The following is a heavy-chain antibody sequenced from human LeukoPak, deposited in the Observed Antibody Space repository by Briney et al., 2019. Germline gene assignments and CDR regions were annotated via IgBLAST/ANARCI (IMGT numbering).Heavy chain of an antibody. J-gene: IGHJ2*01. D-gene: IGHD6-13*01. CDR1: GFTFSTYE. V-gene: IGHV3-66*01. CDR3: ARAPGYSSSMRYWYLDL. CDR2: IYSGGSI. Sequence: PGGSLRLSCAASGFTFSTYEMNWVRQAPGKGLEWVSVIYSGGSIYYADSVKGRFTISRDNSKNTLYLQMDGLRAEDTAVYYCARAPGYSSSMRYWYLDLWGRGTLVTVSS.